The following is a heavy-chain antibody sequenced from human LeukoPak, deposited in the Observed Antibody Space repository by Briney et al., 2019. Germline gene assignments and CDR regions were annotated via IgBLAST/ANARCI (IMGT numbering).Heavy chain of an antibody. CDR2: IYHSGST. CDR3: ARVQVGYDSSGYYYDWFDP. V-gene: IGHV4-38-2*02. CDR1: GYSISRGYY. D-gene: IGHD3-22*01. J-gene: IGHJ5*02. Sequence: SETLSLTCTVSGYSISRGYYWGWIRQPPGKGLEWIGSIYHSGSTYYNPSLKSRVTISVDTSKNQFSLKLSSVTAADTAVYYCARVQVGYDSSGYYYDWFDPLGPGNPGHRLL.